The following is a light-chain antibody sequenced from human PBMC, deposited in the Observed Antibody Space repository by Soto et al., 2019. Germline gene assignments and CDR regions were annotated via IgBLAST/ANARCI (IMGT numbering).Light chain of an antibody. CDR2: LNSDGSH. Sequence: QLVLTQSPSASASLGASVKLTCTLSSGHSRYAIAWHQQQPEKGPPYLMKLNSDGSHSKGDGIPDRFSGSSSGAERYLTISSLQSEDEADYYCQTWGTGILVFGGGTKLTVL. CDR3: QTWGTGILV. V-gene: IGLV4-69*01. J-gene: IGLJ3*02. CDR1: SGHSRYA.